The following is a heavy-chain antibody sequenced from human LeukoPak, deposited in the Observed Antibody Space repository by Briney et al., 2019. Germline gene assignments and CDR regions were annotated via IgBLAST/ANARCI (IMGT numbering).Heavy chain of an antibody. V-gene: IGHV4-30-4*08. D-gene: IGHD3-22*01. CDR2: IYYSGST. J-gene: IGHJ4*02. CDR1: GGSISSGDYY. CDR3: ARLDVGYYDSSGYYFDY. Sequence: LXLTCTVSGGSISSGDYYWRWIRQPQGKGLEWIGYIYYSGSTYNNPSLKSRVTISVDTSKNQFSLKLSSVTAADTAVYYCARLDVGYYDSSGYYFDYWGQGTLVTVSS.